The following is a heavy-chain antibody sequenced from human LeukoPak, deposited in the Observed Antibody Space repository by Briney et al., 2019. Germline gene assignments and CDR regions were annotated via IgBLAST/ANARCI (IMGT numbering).Heavy chain of an antibody. CDR3: AKGDDFWSGPGLNWFDP. J-gene: IGHJ5*02. D-gene: IGHD3-3*01. CDR2: IRYDGSNK. CDR1: GFTLSSYG. V-gene: IGHV3-30*02. Sequence: GGSLRLSCAASGFTLSSYGMHWVRQAPGKGLEWVAFIRYDGSNKYYADSVKGRFTISRDNSKNTLYLQMNSLRAEDTAVYYCAKGDDFWSGPGLNWFDPWGQGTLVTVSS.